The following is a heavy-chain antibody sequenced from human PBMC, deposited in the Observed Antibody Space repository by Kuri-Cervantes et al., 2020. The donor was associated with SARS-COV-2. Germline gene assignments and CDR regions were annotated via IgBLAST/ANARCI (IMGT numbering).Heavy chain of an antibody. CDR3: ASERAGPRGGFDS. V-gene: IGHV3-7*01. CDR1: GLTFSSSW. J-gene: IGHJ4*02. Sequence: GESLKISCEASGLTFSSSWMSWVRQAPGKGLEWVANIKHDGSETHYVDSVKGRFTTSRDNAKNLLYPQMNSLRADDTAVYYCASERAGPRGGFDSWGPGTLVTVSS. D-gene: IGHD2-15*01. CDR2: IKHDGSET.